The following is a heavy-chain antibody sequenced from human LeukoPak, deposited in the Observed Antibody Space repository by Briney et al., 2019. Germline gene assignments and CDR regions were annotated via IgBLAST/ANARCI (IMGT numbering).Heavy chain of an antibody. CDR1: GYTFTSYG. CDR3: ARVLERWLQFLLRY. V-gene: IGHV1-18*01. CDR2: ISAYNGNT. Sequence: ASVKVSCKASGYTFTSYGISWVRQAPGQGLEWMGWISAYNGNTNYAQKLQGRVTMTTDTSTSTAYMELRSLRSDDTAVYYCARVLERWLQFLLRYWGQGTLVTVSS. D-gene: IGHD5-24*01. J-gene: IGHJ4*02.